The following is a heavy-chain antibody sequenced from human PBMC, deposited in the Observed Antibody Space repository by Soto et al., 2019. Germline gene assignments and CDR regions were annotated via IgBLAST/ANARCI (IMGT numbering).Heavy chain of an antibody. CDR3: GREGQQLAQEKYYQFNGMDV. D-gene: IGHD6-13*01. Sequence: ASVKVSCKASGFTFSDYGLSWVRQAPGQPLEWMGWISGDNINSKYSQKFQGRLTMTTDTSTATASMELRSLTSDDTAVYYCGREGQQLAQEKYYQFNGMDVRGQGTTVTVSS. J-gene: IGHJ6*02. V-gene: IGHV1-18*01. CDR1: GFTFSDYG. CDR2: ISGDNINS.